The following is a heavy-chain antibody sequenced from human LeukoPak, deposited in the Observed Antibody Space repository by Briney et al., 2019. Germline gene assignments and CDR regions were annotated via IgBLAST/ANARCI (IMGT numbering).Heavy chain of an antibody. Sequence: SETLSLTCTVSGGSISSYYWSWIRQPPGKGLEWIGYIYYSGSTNYNPSLKSRVAISVDTSKNQFSLKLSSVTAADTAVYYCARTAGSGSYYPLDYWGQGTLVTVSS. J-gene: IGHJ4*02. D-gene: IGHD3-10*01. CDR2: IYYSGST. V-gene: IGHV4-59*01. CDR3: ARTAGSGSYYPLDY. CDR1: GGSISSYY.